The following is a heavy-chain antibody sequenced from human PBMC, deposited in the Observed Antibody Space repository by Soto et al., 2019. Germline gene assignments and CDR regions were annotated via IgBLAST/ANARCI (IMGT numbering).Heavy chain of an antibody. V-gene: IGHV3-23*01. D-gene: IGHD2-21*02. CDR2: ISGSGGTT. J-gene: IGHJ4*02. CDR1: GFSFSNYA. CDR3: AKDNMGDDLDY. Sequence: EVQVLESGGGLVQPGGSLRLSCAASGFSFSNYAMNWVRQAPGKGLEWVASISGSGGTTYYADSVKGRLTRSRDNPKNALYLQMNSLRVEDRAVYYCAKDNMGDDLDYWGQGTLVAVSS.